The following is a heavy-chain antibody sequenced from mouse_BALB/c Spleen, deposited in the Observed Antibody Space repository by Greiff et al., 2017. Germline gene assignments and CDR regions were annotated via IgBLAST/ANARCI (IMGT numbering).Heavy chain of an antibody. CDR2: ISSGGSYT. Sequence: EVQVVESGGGLVKPGGSLKLSCAASGFTFSSYAMSWVRQSPEKRLEWVAEISSGGSYTYYPDTVTGRFTISRDNAKNTLYLEMSSLRSEDTAMYYCARYRYDDDDGWFAYWGQGTLVTVSA. CDR3: ARYRYDDDDGWFAY. J-gene: IGHJ3*01. CDR1: GFTFSSYA. D-gene: IGHD2-14*01. V-gene: IGHV5-9-4*01.